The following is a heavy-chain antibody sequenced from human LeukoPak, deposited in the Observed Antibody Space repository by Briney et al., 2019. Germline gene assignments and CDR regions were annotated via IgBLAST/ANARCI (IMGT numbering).Heavy chain of an antibody. Sequence: GGSLRLSCVASGFTFSTYEMDWVRQAPGKGLEWVSYISSSGRTIYYADSVKGRFTISRDNAKNSLYLQMNSLRAEDTAVYYCARDRGFSESNDYGDYADYWGQGTLVTVSS. CDR3: ARDRGFSESNDYGDYADY. CDR1: GFTFSTYE. CDR2: ISSSGRTI. D-gene: IGHD4-17*01. J-gene: IGHJ4*02. V-gene: IGHV3-48*03.